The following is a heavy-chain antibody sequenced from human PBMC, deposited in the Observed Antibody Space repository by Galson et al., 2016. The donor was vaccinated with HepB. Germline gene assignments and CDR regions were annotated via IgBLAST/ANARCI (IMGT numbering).Heavy chain of an antibody. D-gene: IGHD4-17*01. CDR2: VSSGVTNK. CDR1: GFTFSRHG. Sequence: SLRLSCAASGFTFSRHGMHWVRQAPGKGLEWVAVVSSGVTNKYYADSVKGRFTISRDNSKNTVYLQMKSLKVKDTAVYFCAREGHYGVFDYWGQGTLVTVSS. V-gene: IGHV3-30*03. CDR3: AREGHYGVFDY. J-gene: IGHJ4*02.